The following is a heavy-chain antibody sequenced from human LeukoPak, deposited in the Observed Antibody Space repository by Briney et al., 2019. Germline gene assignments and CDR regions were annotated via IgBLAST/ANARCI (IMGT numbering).Heavy chain of an antibody. CDR3: ARTPPPTIVGAHYFDY. D-gene: IGHD1-26*01. J-gene: IGHJ4*02. V-gene: IGHV4-59*01. CDR2: IYYSGST. Sequence: SETLSLTCTVSGGSISSYYWNWIRQPPGKGLEWIGYIYYSGSTNYSSSLKSRVIISVDTSKNQFSLKLSSVTAADTAVYYCARTPPPTIVGAHYFDYWGQGTLVTVSS. CDR1: GGSISSYY.